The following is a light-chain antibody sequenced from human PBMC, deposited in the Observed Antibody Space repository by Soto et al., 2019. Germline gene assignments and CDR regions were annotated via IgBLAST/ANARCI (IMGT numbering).Light chain of an antibody. CDR2: DAS. Sequence: DIQMTQYPSTLSGSVGDRVTITCRASQSVSGWLAWYQQKVGRAPRLLIYDASSLDSGVPSRFSGSGSGTDFTLTISSLQSEDFAVYYCQQYNTWRSISFGQGTRLEIK. CDR3: QQYNTWRSIS. J-gene: IGKJ5*01. V-gene: IGKV1-5*01. CDR1: QSVSGW.